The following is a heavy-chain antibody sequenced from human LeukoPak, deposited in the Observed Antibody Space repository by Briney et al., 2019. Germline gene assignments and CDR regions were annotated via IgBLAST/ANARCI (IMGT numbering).Heavy chain of an antibody. CDR1: GGTFSSYA. Sequence: SVKVSCKASGGTFSSYAISWVRQAPGQWLEWMGRIIPIFGTANYAQKFQGRVTITTDESTSTAYMELSSLRSEDTAVYYCAREDIVVVVAASHFDYWGQGTLVTVSS. CDR3: AREDIVVVVAASHFDY. J-gene: IGHJ4*02. V-gene: IGHV1-69*05. CDR2: IIPIFGTA. D-gene: IGHD2-15*01.